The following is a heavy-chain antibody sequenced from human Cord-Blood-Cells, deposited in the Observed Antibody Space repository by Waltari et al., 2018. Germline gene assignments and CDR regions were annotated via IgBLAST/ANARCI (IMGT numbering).Heavy chain of an antibody. V-gene: IGHV3-30-3*01. CDR3: ARYPQGTHFDY. D-gene: IGHD3-10*01. CDR1: ELPFTIYA. CDR2: ISDDRSNK. Sequence: QVPLMESGAGASSPGGSLGHSSAYHELPFTIYAIHWFRQAPGKGVGWVTCISDDRSNKCCADCVKGRFTISRDTSKNTVYLHMNSLGAEDTAVYCCARYPQGTHFDYWGQGALVTVSS. J-gene: IGHJ4*02.